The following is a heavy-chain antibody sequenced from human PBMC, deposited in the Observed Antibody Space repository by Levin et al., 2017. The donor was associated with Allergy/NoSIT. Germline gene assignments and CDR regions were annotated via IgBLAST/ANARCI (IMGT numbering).Heavy chain of an antibody. CDR3: ARGSQWLAPFTH. V-gene: IGHV3-30-3*01. D-gene: IGHD6-19*01. CDR2: VSYEGSNK. J-gene: IGHJ4*02. Sequence: GGSLRLSCVASGLTFSSDAMHWVRQAPGKGLEWVANVSYEGSNKYYADSVRGRFTISRDNSRNTLYLQMDSLTVEDTAVYYCARGSQWLAPFTHWGQGTLVTVSS. CDR1: GLTFSSDA.